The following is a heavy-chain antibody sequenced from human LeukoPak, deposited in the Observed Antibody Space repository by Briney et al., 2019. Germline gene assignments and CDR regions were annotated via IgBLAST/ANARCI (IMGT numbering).Heavy chain of an antibody. CDR2: ISYDGSNK. CDR1: GFTFSSYG. V-gene: IGHV3-30*03. D-gene: IGHD3-9*01. CDR3: ARSPHYDILTGYFPY. Sequence: PGGSLRLSCAASGFTFSSYGMHWVRQAPGKGLEWVAVISYDGSNKYYADSVKGRFTISRDNSKNTLYLQMNSLRSEDTAVYYCARSPHYDILTGYFPYWGQGTLVTVSS. J-gene: IGHJ4*02.